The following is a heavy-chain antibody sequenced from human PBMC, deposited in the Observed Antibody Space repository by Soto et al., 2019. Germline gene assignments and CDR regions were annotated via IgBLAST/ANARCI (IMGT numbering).Heavy chain of an antibody. J-gene: IGHJ6*02. V-gene: IGHV4-39*01. CDR3: ARRLVGSSSFSYYNGIDV. CDR2: IYYSGST. Sequence: SETLSLTCTGSGGSISSSSYYRGWIRQPPGKGLEWIGSIYYSGSTYYNPSIKSRVTISVDTSKNQFSLKLSFVTVADAAVYYCARRLVGSSSFSYYNGIDVWGQGTTVTVSS. D-gene: IGHD6-6*01. CDR1: GGSISSSSYY.